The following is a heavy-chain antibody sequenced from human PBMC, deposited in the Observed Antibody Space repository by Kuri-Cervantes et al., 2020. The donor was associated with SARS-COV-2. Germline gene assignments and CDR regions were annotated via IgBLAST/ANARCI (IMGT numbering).Heavy chain of an antibody. CDR3: AKDHSSTWLHFAYGADV. V-gene: IGHV3-23*01. CDR1: GFTFSSYA. Sequence: GGSLRLSCAASGFTFSSYAMSWVRQAPGKGLEWVSAISGSGGSTYYADSVKGRFTISRDNSKNTLYLQMNSLRAEDTAVYYCAKDHSSTWLHFAYGADVWGQGALVTVSS. CDR2: ISGSGGST. D-gene: IGHD6-13*01. J-gene: IGHJ4*02.